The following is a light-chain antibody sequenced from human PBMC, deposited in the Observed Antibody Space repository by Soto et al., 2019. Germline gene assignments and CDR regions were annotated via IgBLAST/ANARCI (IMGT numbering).Light chain of an antibody. J-gene: IGLJ1*01. V-gene: IGLV2-14*03. CDR2: DVR. CDR3: SSYTSTYSLV. CDR1: SDDVGGYDF. Sequence: QSALTQPASVSGSPGQSIIISCTGTSDDVGGYDFASWYQQRPGSVPQLIIYDVRYRPSGASPRFSGSKSGHTAYLTISGLQSDDEADYFCSSYTSTYSLVFGSGTKVTVL.